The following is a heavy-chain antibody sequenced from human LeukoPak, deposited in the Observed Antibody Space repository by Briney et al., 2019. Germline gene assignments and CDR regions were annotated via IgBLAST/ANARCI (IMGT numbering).Heavy chain of an antibody. CDR3: AREYGPEHDY. D-gene: IGHD1/OR15-1a*01. J-gene: IGHJ4*02. CDR2: INTSKGNT. V-gene: IGHV1-18*01. Sequence: ASVTVSCKASGYTFTNYGFHWVRQAPGQGLEWMAWINTSKGNTEYAQKFQGRVTLTTDTSTSTAYMELRSLRSDDTAVYYCAREYGPEHDYWGQGTLVTVSS. CDR1: GYTFTNYG.